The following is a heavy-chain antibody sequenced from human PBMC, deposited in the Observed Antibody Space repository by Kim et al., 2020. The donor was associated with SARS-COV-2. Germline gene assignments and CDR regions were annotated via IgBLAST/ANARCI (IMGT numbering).Heavy chain of an antibody. V-gene: IGHV4-34*01. Sequence: TNYTPSLKSRVTISVDTSKNQFSLKLSSVTAADTAVYYCARGGSTGWFDPWGQGTLVTVSS. J-gene: IGHJ5*02. CDR3: ARGGSTGWFDP. D-gene: IGHD3-10*01. CDR2: T.